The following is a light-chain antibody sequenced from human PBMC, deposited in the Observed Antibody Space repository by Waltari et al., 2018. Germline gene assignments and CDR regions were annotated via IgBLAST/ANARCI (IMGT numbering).Light chain of an antibody. V-gene: IGLV1-51*01. CDR2: DNH. CDR3: GTWDSSLSAVV. CDR1: GSNIEYNY. Sequence: QSVLTQPPSVSAAPGPTVTISCSGSGSNIEYNYVPCYQQLPGTAPKLLIYDNHKRPSVIPDRFSGSKSGTSATLGITGLQTGDEAHYYCGTWDSSLSAVVFGGGTKLTVL. J-gene: IGLJ3*02.